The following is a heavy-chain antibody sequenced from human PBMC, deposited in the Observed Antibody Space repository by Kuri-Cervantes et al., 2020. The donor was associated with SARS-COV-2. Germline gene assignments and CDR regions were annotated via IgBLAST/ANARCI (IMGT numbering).Heavy chain of an antibody. CDR1: GFTFSNFG. Sequence: GGSLRLSCAASGFTFSNFGMHWVRQAPGRGLEWVSSISGSGISTDYADSVKGRFTISRDNSKNTLYLQMNSLRADETAVYYCAKERGYGNEYVDYWGQGTLATVSS. D-gene: IGHD5-18*01. CDR2: ISGSGIST. J-gene: IGHJ4*02. CDR3: AKERGYGNEYVDY. V-gene: IGHV3-23*01.